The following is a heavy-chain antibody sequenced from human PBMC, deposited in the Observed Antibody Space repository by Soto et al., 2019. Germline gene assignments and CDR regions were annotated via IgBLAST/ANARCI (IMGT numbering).Heavy chain of an antibody. Sequence: GGSLRLSCAASGFSFSDSAMSWVRQAPGKGLEWVSTISALGGSTYYADFVKGRFTISRDNSKNTLYLQMNSLRAEDTAVYYCARGHYDFWSGYNNWFDPWGQGTLVTVSS. V-gene: IGHV3-23*01. CDR3: ARGHYDFWSGYNNWFDP. J-gene: IGHJ5*02. D-gene: IGHD3-3*01. CDR2: ISALGGST. CDR1: GFSFSDSA.